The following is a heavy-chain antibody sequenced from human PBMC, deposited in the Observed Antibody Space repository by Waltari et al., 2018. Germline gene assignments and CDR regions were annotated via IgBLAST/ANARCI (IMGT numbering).Heavy chain of an antibody. V-gene: IGHV3-48*01. CDR2: ISSSSSTI. J-gene: IGHJ4*02. CDR1: GFTFSSYS. D-gene: IGHD6-13*01. CDR3: ARGGSSWYFDY. Sequence: EVQLVESGGGLVQPGGSLRLSCAASGFTFSSYSMNWVRQAPGKGLEGVSYISSSSSTIYYADSVKGRFTISRDNAKNSLYLQMNSLRAEDTAVYYCARGGSSWYFDYWGQGTLVTVSS.